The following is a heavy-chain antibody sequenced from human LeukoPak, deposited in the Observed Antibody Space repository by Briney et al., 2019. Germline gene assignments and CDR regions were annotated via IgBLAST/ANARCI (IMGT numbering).Heavy chain of an antibody. CDR1: GFMFRSYW. D-gene: IGHD5-12*01. CDR3: SRGLEV. CDR2: INQDGSEK. V-gene: IGHV3-7*01. Sequence: GGSLRLSCEVSGFMFRSYWMDWVRQAPGRGLEWVANINQDGSEKYFVDSVKGRFTISRDNAKNSLYLQMNSLRAEDTAVYYCSRGLEVWGKGTTVTVSS. J-gene: IGHJ6*04.